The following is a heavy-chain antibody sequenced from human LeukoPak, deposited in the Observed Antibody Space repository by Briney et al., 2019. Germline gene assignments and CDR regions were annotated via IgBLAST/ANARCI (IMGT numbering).Heavy chain of an antibody. V-gene: IGHV1-2*02. CDR3: ARDSHGMATIGY. CDR2: INPNSGGT. J-gene: IGHJ4*02. Sequence: ASVKVSCKASGYTFSGYYIYWVRQAPGQGLEWMGWINPNSGGTNYAQKFQGRVTMTRDTSISTAYMELSRLRSDDTAVYYCARDSHGMATIGYWGQGTLVTVSS. D-gene: IGHD5-24*01. CDR1: GYTFSGYY.